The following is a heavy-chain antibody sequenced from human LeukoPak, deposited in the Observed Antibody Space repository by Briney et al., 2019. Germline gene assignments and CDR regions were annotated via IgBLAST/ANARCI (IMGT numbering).Heavy chain of an antibody. Sequence: QPGGSLRLSSAPSGFTFSSYAMSWVRQAPGQGLEWVSAISGSGGSTYYADSVKGRFTISTDNSKNTLYLQMNSLRAEDTAVYYCAKDYYYDSSGYSQAFDYWGQGTLVTVSS. CDR1: GFTFSSYA. CDR3: AKDYYYDSSGYSQAFDY. CDR2: ISGSGGST. J-gene: IGHJ4*02. V-gene: IGHV3-23*01. D-gene: IGHD3-22*01.